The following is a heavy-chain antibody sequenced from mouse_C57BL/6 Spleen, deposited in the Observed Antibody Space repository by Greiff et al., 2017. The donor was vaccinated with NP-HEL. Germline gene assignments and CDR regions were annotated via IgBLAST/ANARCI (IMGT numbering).Heavy chain of an antibody. Sequence: QVQLQQPGAELVRPGSSVKLSCKASGYTFTSYWMHWVKQRPIQGLEWIGNIDPSDSETHYNQKFKDKATLTVDKSSSTAYMQLSSLTSADSAVYYCAREGMVTTRSMDYGGQGTSVTVSS. V-gene: IGHV1-52*01. CDR2: IDPSDSET. CDR3: AREGMVTTRSMDY. CDR1: GYTFTSYW. J-gene: IGHJ4*01. D-gene: IGHD2-2*01.